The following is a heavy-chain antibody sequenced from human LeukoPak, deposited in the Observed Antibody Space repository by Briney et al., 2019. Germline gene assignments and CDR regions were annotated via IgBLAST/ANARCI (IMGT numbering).Heavy chain of an antibody. J-gene: IGHJ4*02. CDR3: ARGRSEYDFWSGYSNY. Sequence: ASVKVSCKASGYTFTSYYMHWVRQAPGQGLEWMGIINPSGGSTSYAQKFQGRVTMTRDTSTSTVYMELSSLRSEDTAVYYCARGRSEYDFWSGYSNYWGQGTLVTVSS. D-gene: IGHD3-3*01. V-gene: IGHV1-46*01. CDR1: GYTFTSYY. CDR2: INPSGGST.